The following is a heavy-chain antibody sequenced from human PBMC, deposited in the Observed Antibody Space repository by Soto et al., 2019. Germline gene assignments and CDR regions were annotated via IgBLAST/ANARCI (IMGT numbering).Heavy chain of an antibody. CDR3: AKDSGFDSTD. Sequence: EVQLLESGGGLVQPGGSLRLSCAASGFTFSSSGMSWVRQAPGRGLEWISGLSESGETTYYADSVKGRFTISRDTSKSTLYLQMNSLRFEDTAVYYCAKDSGFDSTDWGQGTLVTVSS. CDR2: LSESGETT. CDR1: GFTFSSSG. D-gene: IGHD2-2*01. J-gene: IGHJ4*02. V-gene: IGHV3-23*01.